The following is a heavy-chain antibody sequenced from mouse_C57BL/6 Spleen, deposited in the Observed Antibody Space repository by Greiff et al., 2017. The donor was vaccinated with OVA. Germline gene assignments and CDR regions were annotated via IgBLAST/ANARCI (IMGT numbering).Heavy chain of an antibody. V-gene: IGHV1-52*01. CDR1: GYTFTSYW. J-gene: IGHJ2*01. Sequence: VQLQQPGAELVRPGSSVKLSCKASGYTFTSYWMHWVKQRPIQGLEWIGNIDPSDSETHYNQKFKDKATLTVDKSSSTAYMQLSSLTSEDSAVYYCARLYSNYVGYFDYWGKGTTLTVSS. CDR3: ARLYSNYVGYFDY. D-gene: IGHD2-5*01. CDR2: IDPSDSET.